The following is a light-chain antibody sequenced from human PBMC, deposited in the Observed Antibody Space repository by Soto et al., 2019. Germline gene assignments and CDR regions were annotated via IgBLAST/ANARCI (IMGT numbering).Light chain of an antibody. Sequence: DIQMTQSPSTLSASVGDRVTITCRASQSITSLLAWYQQKPGEAPKLLIYKTSTLESGVPSRFSGSGSRTEFTLTINNLQPDDFASYYCQHYNTYYPFGGGTKVEIK. J-gene: IGKJ4*02. CDR1: QSITSL. V-gene: IGKV1-5*03. CDR3: QHYNTYYP. CDR2: KTS.